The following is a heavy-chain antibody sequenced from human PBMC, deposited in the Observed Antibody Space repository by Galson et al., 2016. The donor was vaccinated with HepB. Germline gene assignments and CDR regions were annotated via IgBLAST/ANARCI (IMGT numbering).Heavy chain of an antibody. CDR1: GGTFSSYA. CDR2: IIPIFGTA. V-gene: IGHV1-69*06. CDR3: VRDRRSMVRGVMDY. D-gene: IGHD3-10*01. Sequence: SVKVSCKASGGTFSSYAISWVRQAPGQGLEWMGGIIPIFGTANYAQKFQGRVTITADNSTGTAYMEMSILRSEDTAVYYCVRDRRSMVRGVMDYWGQGTLVTVSS. J-gene: IGHJ4*02.